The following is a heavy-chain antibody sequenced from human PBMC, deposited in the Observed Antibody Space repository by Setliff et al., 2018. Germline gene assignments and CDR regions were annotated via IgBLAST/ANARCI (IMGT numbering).Heavy chain of an antibody. CDR1: GFIFSNFG. D-gene: IGHD6-19*01. V-gene: IGHV3-30*03. CDR3: ARGDSSGWYVY. CDR2: VSFDGRNK. J-gene: IGHJ4*02. Sequence: GGSLRLSCGASGFIFSNFGMHWVRQAPGKGLEWVAAVSFDGRNKYYEDSVKGRFTISRDTSTNTLYLQMSSLRADDTALYYCARGDSSGWYVYWGQGTLVTVSS.